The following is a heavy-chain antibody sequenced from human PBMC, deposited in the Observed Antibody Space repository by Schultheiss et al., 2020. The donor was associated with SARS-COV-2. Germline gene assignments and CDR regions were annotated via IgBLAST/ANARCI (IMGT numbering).Heavy chain of an antibody. J-gene: IGHJ4*02. CDR1: GFTFSSYW. CDR3: ARDLRDGIFDY. V-gene: IGHV3-23*01. Sequence: GGSLRLSCAASGFTFSSYWMHWVRQAPGKGLEWVSAISGSGGSTYYADSVKGRFTISRDNAKNTLYLQMNSLRAEDTAVYYCARDLRDGIFDYWGQGTLVTVSS. D-gene: IGHD5-24*01. CDR2: ISGSGGST.